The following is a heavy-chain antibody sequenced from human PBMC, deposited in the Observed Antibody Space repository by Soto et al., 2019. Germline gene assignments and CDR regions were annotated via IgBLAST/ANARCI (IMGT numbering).Heavy chain of an antibody. CDR2: IYYSGST. CDR3: ASTHCGGDCYPDY. Sequence: SETLSLTCTVSGGSISSGDYYWSWIRQPPGKGLEWIGYIYYSGSTYYNPSLKSRVTISVDTSKNQFSLKLSSVTAADTAVYYCASTHCGGDCYPDYWGQGTLVTVSS. J-gene: IGHJ4*02. CDR1: GGSISSGDYY. D-gene: IGHD2-21*02. V-gene: IGHV4-30-4*01.